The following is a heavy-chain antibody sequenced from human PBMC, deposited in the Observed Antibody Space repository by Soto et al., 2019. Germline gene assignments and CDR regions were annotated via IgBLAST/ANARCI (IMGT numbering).Heavy chain of an antibody. CDR1: GGFVNSDTHS. CDR3: AWEYSYGYDYYYGMDV. Sequence: PSETLSLTCTVSGGFVNSDTHSWSWIRQTPGKRLEWIGFIYSGGSTKNPSLRSRVTMSVDTSKNQFSLKLRSVIVADTAVYYCAWEYSYGYDYYYGMDVWGQGTTVTVSS. J-gene: IGHJ6*02. CDR2: IYSGGST. V-gene: IGHV4-61*01. D-gene: IGHD5-18*01.